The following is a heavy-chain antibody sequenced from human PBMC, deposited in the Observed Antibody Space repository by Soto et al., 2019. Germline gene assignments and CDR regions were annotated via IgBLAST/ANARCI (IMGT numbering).Heavy chain of an antibody. D-gene: IGHD6-19*01. CDR2: INHSGST. CDR1: GGSFSGYY. Sequence: QVQLQQWGAGLLKPSETLSLTCAVYGGSFSGYYWSGVRQPPGKGREWIGEINHSGSTNYNPSLKSRVNISVDTSKNQFSLKLSSVTAADTAVYYCARGREAVAGTFDYWGQGTLVTVSS. V-gene: IGHV4-34*01. J-gene: IGHJ4*02. CDR3: ARGREAVAGTFDY.